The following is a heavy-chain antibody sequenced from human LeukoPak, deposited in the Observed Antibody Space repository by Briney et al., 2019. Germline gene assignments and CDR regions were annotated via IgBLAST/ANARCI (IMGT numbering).Heavy chain of an antibody. CDR3: ARGTPGYSSSWSDS. D-gene: IGHD6-13*01. CDR2: INSDGTST. Sequence: PGGSLRLSWAASGFTFNHYGMHWVRHAPGKGMVWVSRINSDGTSTSYADSAKGRFTISRDNAKNLMYLQMNSLRAEDTALYYCARGTPGYSSSWSDSWGQGTLVTVSS. J-gene: IGHJ4*02. CDR1: GFTFNHYG. V-gene: IGHV3-74*01.